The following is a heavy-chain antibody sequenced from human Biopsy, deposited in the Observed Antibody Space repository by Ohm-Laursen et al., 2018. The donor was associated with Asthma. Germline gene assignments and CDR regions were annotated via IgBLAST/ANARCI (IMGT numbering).Heavy chain of an antibody. CDR2: ISSGGDTI. Sequence: SLRLSCAAIGFTLSSYAIHWVRQAPGKGLEWVSVISSGGDTIDYADSVKGRFTISRNISTNTVYLQMDSLSADDTAVYYCAKVGHGYGDYVGYLDPWGQGTLVTVSS. J-gene: IGHJ5*02. V-gene: IGHV3-23*01. CDR3: AKVGHGYGDYVGYLDP. D-gene: IGHD4-17*01. CDR1: GFTLSSYA.